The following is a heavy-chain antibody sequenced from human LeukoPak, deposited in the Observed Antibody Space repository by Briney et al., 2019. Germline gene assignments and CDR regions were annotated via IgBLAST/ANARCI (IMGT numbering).Heavy chain of an antibody. CDR1: GFTFDDYA. J-gene: IGHJ3*02. CDR3: AKDISRRMAGSSAFDI. CDR2: ISGDGGST. Sequence: GGSLRLSCAASGFTFDDYAMHWVRQAPGKGLERVSLISGDGGSTYYADSVKGRFTISRDNSKNSLYLQMNSLRTEDTALYYCAKDISRRMAGSSAFDIWGQGTMVTVSS. D-gene: IGHD6-19*01. V-gene: IGHV3-43*02.